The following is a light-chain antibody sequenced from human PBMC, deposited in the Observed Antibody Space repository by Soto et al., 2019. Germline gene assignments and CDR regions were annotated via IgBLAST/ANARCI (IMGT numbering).Light chain of an antibody. CDR1: ESISSNY. Sequence: EIELTQSPGTLSLSPGERATLSCRASESISSNYLAWYQQTPGQAPRLLIYGASSSFTGVPDRFSGSGSGTDFILTISSLVPEDFLVYYCHQYCDTHPLDTFGPGTKVDIK. CDR3: HQYCDTHPLDT. J-gene: IGKJ3*01. V-gene: IGKV3-20*01. CDR2: GAS.